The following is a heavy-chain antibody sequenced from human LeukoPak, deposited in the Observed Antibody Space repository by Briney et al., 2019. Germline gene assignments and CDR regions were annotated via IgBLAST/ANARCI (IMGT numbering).Heavy chain of an antibody. Sequence: SETLYLTCTVSGGSISSSSYYWGWIRQPPGKGLEWIGSIYYSGSTYYNPSLKSRVTISVDTSKNQFSLKLSSVTAADTAVYYCATGLYSSGWYGGRLWSKGAFDIWGQGTMVTVSS. CDR2: IYYSGST. CDR1: GGSISSSSYY. V-gene: IGHV4-39*07. D-gene: IGHD6-19*01. CDR3: ATGLYSSGWYGGRLWSKGAFDI. J-gene: IGHJ3*02.